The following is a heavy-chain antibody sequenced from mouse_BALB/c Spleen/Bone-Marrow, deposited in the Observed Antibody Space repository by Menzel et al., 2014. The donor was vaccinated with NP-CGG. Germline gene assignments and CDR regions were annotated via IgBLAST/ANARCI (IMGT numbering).Heavy chain of an antibody. CDR1: GFNIKDTY. Sequence: VQLKESGAELVKPGAPIKLSCTASGFNIKDTYMHWVKQRPEQGLEWIGRIDPANGNTKYDPKFQGKATITADTSSNTAYLQLSSLTSEDTAVYYCAYGSSYDYFDYWGQGTTLTVSS. CDR2: IDPANGNT. CDR3: AYGSSYDYFDY. V-gene: IGHV14-3*02. D-gene: IGHD1-1*01. J-gene: IGHJ2*01.